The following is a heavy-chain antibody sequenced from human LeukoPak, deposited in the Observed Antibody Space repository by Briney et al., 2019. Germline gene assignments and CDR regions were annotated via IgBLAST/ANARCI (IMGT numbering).Heavy chain of an antibody. CDR3: ARGRGFGELFLVYFDY. D-gene: IGHD3-10*01. Sequence: SETLSLTCAVYGGSFSGYYWSWIRKPPGKGLEWIGEINHSGSTNYNPSLKSRVTISVDTSKNQFSLKLSSVTAAHTAVYYCARGRGFGELFLVYFDYWGQGTLVTVSS. CDR2: INHSGST. CDR1: GGSFSGYY. V-gene: IGHV4-34*01. J-gene: IGHJ4*02.